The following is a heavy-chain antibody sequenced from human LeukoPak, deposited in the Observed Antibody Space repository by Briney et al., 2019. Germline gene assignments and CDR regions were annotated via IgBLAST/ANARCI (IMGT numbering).Heavy chain of an antibody. Sequence: PGGSLRPSCAASGFTFDDYAMHWVRQAPGKGLEWVSGISWNSGSIGYADSVKGRFTISRDNAKNSLYLQMNSLRAEDTALYYCAKDRRSFLVATIFDYWGQGTLVTVSS. CDR1: GFTFDDYA. J-gene: IGHJ4*02. CDR3: AKDRRSFLVATIFDY. D-gene: IGHD5-12*01. V-gene: IGHV3-9*01. CDR2: ISWNSGSI.